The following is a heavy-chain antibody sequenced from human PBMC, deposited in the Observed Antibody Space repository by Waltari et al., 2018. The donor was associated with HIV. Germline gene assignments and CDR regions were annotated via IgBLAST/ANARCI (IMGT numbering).Heavy chain of an antibody. J-gene: IGHJ4*02. CDR2: SSGRSGHT. Sequence: EVLLVQSGGGLVKPGGSLRLSCVASGYTFSSYTMTWVRQAPGKGLEWVSSSSGRSGHTCYADSVKGRFTIARDNAKNSVFLQMNSLRAEDSAVYYCAREMVTVFVDYWGQGTLVAVSS. V-gene: IGHV3-21*01. D-gene: IGHD5-18*01. CDR1: GYTFSSYT. CDR3: AREMVTVFVDY.